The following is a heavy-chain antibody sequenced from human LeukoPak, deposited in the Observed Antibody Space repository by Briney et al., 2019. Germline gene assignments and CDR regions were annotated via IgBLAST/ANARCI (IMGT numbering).Heavy chain of an antibody. CDR1: GFTFGDYA. CDR2: IRGKDYGGTT. D-gene: IGHD5-18*01. CDR3: TRDGGYSYVHFDY. V-gene: IGHV3-49*03. Sequence: PGGSLRLSCTASGFTFGDYAMSWFRQAPGKGLEWVGFIRGKDYGGTTEYAASVKGRFTISRDDSKSIAYLQMNSLKTEDTAVYYCTRDGGYSYVHFDYWGQGTLVTVSS. J-gene: IGHJ4*02.